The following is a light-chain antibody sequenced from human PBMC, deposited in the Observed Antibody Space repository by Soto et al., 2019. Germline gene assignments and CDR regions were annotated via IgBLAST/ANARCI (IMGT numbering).Light chain of an antibody. CDR2: GAS. V-gene: IGKV3-15*01. Sequence: EIVMTQSPATLSVSPGERATLSCRASQSVSSNLAWYQQKPGQAPRLLIYGASTRATGIPARFSGSGSGTEFTRTISSLQSEDFAVYYCQHYNNWPRTFGQGTKVDIK. J-gene: IGKJ1*01. CDR1: QSVSSN. CDR3: QHYNNWPRT.